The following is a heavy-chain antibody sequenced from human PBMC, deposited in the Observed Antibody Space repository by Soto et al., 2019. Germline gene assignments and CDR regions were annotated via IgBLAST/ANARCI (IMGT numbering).Heavy chain of an antibody. V-gene: IGHV4-30-2*01. Sequence: PSETLSLTCAVSDGSISSGDYSWSWIRQPPGKGLEWIGYIYLIGSTYYSPSLKSRVTISIDRSKNQFSLNLSSVTAADTAVYYCARSMTTVVTLDYWGQGTLVTVSS. CDR1: DGSISSGDYS. J-gene: IGHJ4*02. D-gene: IGHD4-17*01. CDR2: IYLIGST. CDR3: ARSMTTVVTLDY.